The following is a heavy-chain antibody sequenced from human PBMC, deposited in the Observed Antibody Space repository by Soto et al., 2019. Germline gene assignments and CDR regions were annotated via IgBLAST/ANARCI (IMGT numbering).Heavy chain of an antibody. CDR1: GFTLSNHH. V-gene: IGHV3-48*01. CDR2: ISSSSSSI. Sequence: PGGSLRLSCVASGFTLSNHHMNWVRQAPGKGLEWLSYISSSSSSISYADSVNGRFTISRDNAKNSLYLQMSSLRAEDTAMYYCARDRSGSGYFHHWGQGTLVTVSS. D-gene: IGHD3-10*01. CDR3: ARDRSGSGYFHH. J-gene: IGHJ1*01.